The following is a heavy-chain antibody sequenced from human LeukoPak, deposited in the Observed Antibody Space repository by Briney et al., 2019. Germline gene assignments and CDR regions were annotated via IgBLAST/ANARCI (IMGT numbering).Heavy chain of an antibody. CDR3: ARRRSGSSGPPSDH. D-gene: IGHD6-6*01. CDR1: GYTFTSYD. V-gene: IGHV1-8*01. Sequence: ASVKVSCKASGYTFTSYDINWVRQATGQGLEWMGWMNPNSGNTGYAQRFQGRVNMTRNTSISTAYMELSSLESEDTAVYYCARRRSGSSGPPSDHWGQGTLVTVSS. J-gene: IGHJ4*02. CDR2: MNPNSGNT.